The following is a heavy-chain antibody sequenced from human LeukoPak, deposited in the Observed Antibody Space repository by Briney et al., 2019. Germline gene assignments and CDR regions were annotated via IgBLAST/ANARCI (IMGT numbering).Heavy chain of an antibody. V-gene: IGHV3-48*03. J-gene: IGHJ6*04. CDR3: ARDHRLGEYTSSYYYYYGMDV. CDR2: ISSSGSTI. D-gene: IGHD3-10*01. CDR1: GFTFSSYE. Sequence: GGSLRLSCAASGFTFSSYEMNWVRQAPGKGLEWVSYISSSGSTIYYADSVKGRFTISRDNAKNSLYLQMNSLRAEDTAVYYCARDHRLGEYTSSYYYYYGMDVGGKGTTVTVSS.